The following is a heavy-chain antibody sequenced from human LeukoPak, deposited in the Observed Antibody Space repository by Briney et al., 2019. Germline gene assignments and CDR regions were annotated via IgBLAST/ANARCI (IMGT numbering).Heavy chain of an antibody. CDR1: GYKFTDDY. V-gene: IGHV1-2*02. J-gene: IGHJ4*02. CDR3: APTAEAYTSWWKV. Sequence: PGASVKVSCKASGYKFTDDYMHWVRQAPGQGLEFMGWINPDSGFTNYAQKFKGRVTMTRDTSISTAYLEVRSLTSDDTAVYYCAPTAEAYTSWWKVWGQGTLVIVSS. D-gene: IGHD3-16*01. CDR2: INPDSGFT.